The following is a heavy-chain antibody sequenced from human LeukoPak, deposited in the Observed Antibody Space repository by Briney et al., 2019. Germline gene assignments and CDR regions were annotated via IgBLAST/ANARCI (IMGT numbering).Heavy chain of an antibody. J-gene: IGHJ3*02. CDR3: ARGEMITFGGVIVISTFDI. CDR2: INPNSGGT. V-gene: IGHV1-2*02. D-gene: IGHD3-16*02. CDR1: GYTFTGYY. Sequence: ASVKVSCKASGYTFTGYYMHWVRQAPGQGLEWMGWINPNSGGTNYAQKFQGRVTMTRDTSISTAYMELSRLRSDDTAVYYCARGEMITFGGVIVISTFDIWGQGTMVTVS.